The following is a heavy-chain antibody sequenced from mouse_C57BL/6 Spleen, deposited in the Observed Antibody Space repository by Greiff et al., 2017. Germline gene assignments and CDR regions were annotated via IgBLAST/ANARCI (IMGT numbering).Heavy chain of an antibody. CDR1: GYSFTDYN. D-gene: IGHD2-5*01. Sequence: VQLQQSGPELVKPGASVKISCKASGYSFTDYNMNWVKQSNGQSLEWIGVINPNYGTTSYNQKFKGKATLTVDQSSSTAYMELNSLTSEDSAVYFCARTGYSNGYFDYWGQGTTLTVSS. CDR3: ARTGYSNGYFDY. V-gene: IGHV1-39*01. J-gene: IGHJ2*01. CDR2: INPNYGTT.